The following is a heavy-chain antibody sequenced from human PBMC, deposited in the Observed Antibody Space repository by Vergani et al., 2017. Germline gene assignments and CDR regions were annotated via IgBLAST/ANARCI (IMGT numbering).Heavy chain of an antibody. D-gene: IGHD4-17*01. CDR1: GYTFTSYA. V-gene: IGHV1-3*01. Sequence: QVQLVQSGAEVKKPGASVKVSCKASGYTFTSYAMHWVRQAPGQRLEWMGWINAGNGNTKYSQKFQGRVTITRDTSASTAYMERSSLRSEDTAVYYCARGHGGDYGYGYGMDVWGQGTTVTVSS. CDR2: INAGNGNT. J-gene: IGHJ6*02. CDR3: ARGHGGDYGYGYGMDV.